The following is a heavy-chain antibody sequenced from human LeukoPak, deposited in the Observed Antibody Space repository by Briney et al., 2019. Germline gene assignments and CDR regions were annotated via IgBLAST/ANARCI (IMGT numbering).Heavy chain of an antibody. CDR2: IWYDGSNK. D-gene: IGHD1/OR15-1a*01. CDR1: GFTFSSYG. V-gene: IGHV3-33*06. CDR3: AKGQTIYYYMDV. Sequence: GGSLRLSCAASGFTFSSYGMHWVRQAPGKGLEWVAVIWYDGSNKYYADSVKGRFTISRDNTKNTLYLQMNSLRAEDTAVYYCAKGQTIYYYMDVWGKGTTVTVSS. J-gene: IGHJ6*03.